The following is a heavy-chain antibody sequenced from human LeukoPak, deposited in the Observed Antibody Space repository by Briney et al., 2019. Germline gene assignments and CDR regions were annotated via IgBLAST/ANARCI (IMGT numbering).Heavy chain of an antibody. J-gene: IGHJ4*02. CDR3: AREGYSSSSDASDY. D-gene: IGHD6-6*01. V-gene: IGHV1-18*01. CDR2: ISAYNGNT. Sequence: ASVKVSCKASGYTFTSYGISWVRQAPGQGPEWMGWISAYNGNTNYAQKLQGRVTMTTDTSTSTAYMELRSLRSDDTAVYYCAREGYSSSSDASDYWGQGTLVTVSS. CDR1: GYTFTSYG.